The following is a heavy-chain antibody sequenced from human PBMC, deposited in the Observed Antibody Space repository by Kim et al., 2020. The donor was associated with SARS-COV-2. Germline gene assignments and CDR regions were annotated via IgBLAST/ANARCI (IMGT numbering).Heavy chain of an antibody. Sequence: YADAVKCRFIISRDNSKNMLFLQMSSLRGEDTAIYYCAGRMELVLYYFDYWGQGTLVAVSS. J-gene: IGHJ4*02. V-gene: IGHV3-23*01. D-gene: IGHD1-7*01. CDR3: AGRMELVLYYFDY.